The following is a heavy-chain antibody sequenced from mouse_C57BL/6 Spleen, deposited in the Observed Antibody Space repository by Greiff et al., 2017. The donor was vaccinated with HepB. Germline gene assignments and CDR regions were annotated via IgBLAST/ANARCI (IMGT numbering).Heavy chain of an antibody. CDR1: GYTFTSYG. V-gene: IGHV1-81*01. J-gene: IGHJ2*01. CDR2: IYPRSGNT. Sequence: QVQLQQSGAELARPGASVKLSCKASGYTFTSYGISWVKQRTGQGLEWIGEIYPRSGNTYYNEKFKGKATLTADKSSSTAYMELRSLTSEDSAVYFCARGLLITTVVATDFDYWGQGTTLTVSS. D-gene: IGHD1-1*01. CDR3: ARGLLITTVVATDFDY.